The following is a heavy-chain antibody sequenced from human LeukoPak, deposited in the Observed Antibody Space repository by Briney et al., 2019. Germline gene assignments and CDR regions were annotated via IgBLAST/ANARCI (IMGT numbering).Heavy chain of an antibody. CDR2: IIPILGIA. CDR1: GGTFSSYA. CDR3: ALNLITIFHYYYGMDV. V-gene: IGHV1-69*04. Sequence: SVKVSCKASGGTFSSYAISWVRQAPGQGLEWMGRIIPILGIANYAQKFQGRVTITADKSTSTAYMELSSLRSEGTAVYYCALNLITIFHYYYGMDVWGQGTTVTVSS. J-gene: IGHJ6*02. D-gene: IGHD3-9*01.